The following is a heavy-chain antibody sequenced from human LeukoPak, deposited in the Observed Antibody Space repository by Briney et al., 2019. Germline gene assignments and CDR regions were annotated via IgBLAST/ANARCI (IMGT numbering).Heavy chain of an antibody. V-gene: IGHV1-8*01. J-gene: IGHJ4*02. CDR1: GYTFTSYD. D-gene: IGHD4-17*01. CDR2: MNPNSGNT. Sequence: ASVKVSCKASGYTFTSYDINWVRQATGQGLERMGWMNPNSGNTGYAQKFQGRVTMTRNTSISTAYMELSSLRSEDTAVYYCARAPAHSMTTVTTPDYWGQGTLVTVSS. CDR3: ARAPAHSMTTVTTPDY.